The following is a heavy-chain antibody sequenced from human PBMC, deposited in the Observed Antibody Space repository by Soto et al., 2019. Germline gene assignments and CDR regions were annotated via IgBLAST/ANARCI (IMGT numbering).Heavy chain of an antibody. D-gene: IGHD5-12*01. CDR2: FISTFGTT. V-gene: IGHV1-69*06. Sequence: GDSEKVSCKASGGSYPNYIINWVRQAPGQGLERMGGFISTFGTTKVAQKYQGRVTVIAEKSTSTVYMEMSSLRSDDTVFFYCARYVAGNSGYRDYCGQGSLVIVS. J-gene: IGHJ4*02. CDR3: ARYVAGNSGYRDY. CDR1: GGSYPNYI.